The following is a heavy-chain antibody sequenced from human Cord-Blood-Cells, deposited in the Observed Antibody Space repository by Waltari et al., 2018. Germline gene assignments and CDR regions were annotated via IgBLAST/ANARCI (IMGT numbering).Heavy chain of an antibody. D-gene: IGHD3-10*01. CDR3: ARGWFGEFDY. J-gene: IGHJ4*02. V-gene: IGHV3-53*01. Sequence: MSWVRQAPGKGLEWVSVIYSGGSTYYADSVKGRFTISRDNSKNTLYLQMNSLRAEDTAVYYCARGWFGEFDYWGQGTLVTVSS. CDR2: IYSGGST.